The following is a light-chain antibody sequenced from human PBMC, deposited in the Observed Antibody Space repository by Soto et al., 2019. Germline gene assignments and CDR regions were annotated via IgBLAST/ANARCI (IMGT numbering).Light chain of an antibody. J-gene: IGLJ1*01. CDR2: DVS. CDR3: SSYTSSSTPSV. CDR1: SSDVGGYNY. V-gene: IGLV2-14*01. Sequence: QSALTQPASVSGSPGQSITIPCTGTSSDVGGYNYVSWYQQHPGNAPKLMIYDVSHRPSGVSNRFSGSKSGNTASLTISGLQAEDDADYYCSSYTSSSTPSVFGTGTMLTFL.